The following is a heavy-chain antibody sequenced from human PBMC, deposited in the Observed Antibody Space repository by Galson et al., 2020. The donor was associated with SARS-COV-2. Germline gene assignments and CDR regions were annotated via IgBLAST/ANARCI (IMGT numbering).Heavy chain of an antibody. V-gene: IGHV4-4*07. CDR2: IYTSGST. J-gene: IGHJ6*02. D-gene: IGHD2-2*01. CDR3: ARDIVVVPAAMRDYYYYYGMDV. Sequence: ASETLSLTCTVSGGSISSYYWSWIRQPAGKGLEWIGRIYTSGSTNYNPSLKSRVTMSVDTSKNQFSLKLSSVTAADMAVYYCARDIVVVPAAMRDYYYYYGMDVWGQGTTVTVSS. CDR1: GGSISSYY.